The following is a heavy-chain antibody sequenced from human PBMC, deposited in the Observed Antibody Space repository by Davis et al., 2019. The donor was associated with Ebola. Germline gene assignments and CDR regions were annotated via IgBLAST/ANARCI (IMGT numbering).Heavy chain of an antibody. J-gene: IGHJ4*02. CDR1: GYTFTSYG. CDR3: ARDWQQLVLWYFDY. D-gene: IGHD6-13*01. V-gene: IGHV1-18*01. CDR2: ISAYNGNT. Sequence: ASVKVSCKASGYTFTSYGISWVRQAPGQGLEWMGWISAYNGNTNYAQKLQGRVTMTTDTSTSTAYMELRSLRSDDTAVYYCARDWQQLVLWYFDYWGQGTLVTVSS.